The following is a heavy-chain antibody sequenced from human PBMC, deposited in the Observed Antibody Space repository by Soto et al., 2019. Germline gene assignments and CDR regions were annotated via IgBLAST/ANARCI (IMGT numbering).Heavy chain of an antibody. CDR2: IYYSGST. J-gene: IGHJ6*02. Sequence: SETLSLTCTVSGGSISSYYWGWIRQPPGKGLEWIGYIYYSGSTNYNPSLKSRVTISVDTSKNQFSLKLSSVTAADTAVYYCARDTKSYDRYYYYYGMDVWGQGTTVTVSS. V-gene: IGHV4-59*01. D-gene: IGHD5-12*01. CDR3: ARDTKSYDRYYYYYGMDV. CDR1: GGSISSYY.